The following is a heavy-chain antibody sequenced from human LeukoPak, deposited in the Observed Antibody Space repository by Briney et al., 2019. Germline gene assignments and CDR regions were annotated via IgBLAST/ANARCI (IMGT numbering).Heavy chain of an antibody. CDR1: GGSISSSNW. V-gene: IGHV4-4*02. CDR3: ARAVAGDWYFDL. CDR2: IYHSGST. Sequence: SETLSLTCAVSGGSISSSNWWSWVRQPPGKGLEWIGEIYHSGSTNYNPSLKSRATISVDKSKNQFSLKLSSVTAADTAVYYCARAVAGDWYFDLWGRGTLVTVSS. D-gene: IGHD6-19*01. J-gene: IGHJ2*01.